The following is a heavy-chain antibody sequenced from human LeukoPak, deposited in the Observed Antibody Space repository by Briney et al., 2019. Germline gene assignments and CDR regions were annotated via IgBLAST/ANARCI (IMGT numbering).Heavy chain of an antibody. D-gene: IGHD6-19*01. CDR2: IYSGGST. CDR3: ARPWLLGAFDI. Sequence: GGSLRLSCAASGFTVSSNYMSWVRQAPGKGLEWVSVIYSGGSTYYADSVKGRFTISRDNSKNTLYLHMNSLRAEDTAVYYCARPWLLGAFDIWGQGTMVTVSS. CDR1: GFTVSSNY. J-gene: IGHJ3*02. V-gene: IGHV3-66*04.